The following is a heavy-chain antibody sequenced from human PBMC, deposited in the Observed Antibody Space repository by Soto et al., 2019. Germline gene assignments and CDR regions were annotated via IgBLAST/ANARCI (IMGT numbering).Heavy chain of an antibody. CDR3: VRGFDYSFDY. J-gene: IGHJ4*02. CDR2: IKPDGSEK. CDR1: GFTFSNYW. Sequence: PGGSLRLSCAASGFTFSNYWMSWVRQAPGKGLEWVANIKPDGSEKYYVDSVKGRFTFSRDSAENSVYLQMNSLRAEDTAVYYCVRGFDYSFDYWGQGTLVTVSS. V-gene: IGHV3-7*03. D-gene: IGHD4-4*01.